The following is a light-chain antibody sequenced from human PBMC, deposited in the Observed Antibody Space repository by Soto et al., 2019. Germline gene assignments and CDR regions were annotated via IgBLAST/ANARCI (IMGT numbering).Light chain of an antibody. Sequence: QSVLTQPPSLSGTPGQTVTISCMGSRSNIGSAIVHWYQQVPGTAPKHLIYMNSQRPSGVPDRFSGSKSGTSASLGITGLRPEDEADYYGVALDDNLSSRVFGGGTKLPVL. V-gene: IGLV1-47*01. CDR3: VALDDNLSSRV. J-gene: IGLJ3*02. CDR1: RSNIGSAI. CDR2: MNS.